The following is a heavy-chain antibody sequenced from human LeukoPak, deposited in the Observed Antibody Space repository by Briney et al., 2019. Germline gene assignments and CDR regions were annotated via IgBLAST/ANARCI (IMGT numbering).Heavy chain of an antibody. CDR2: INHSGST. D-gene: IGHD1-26*01. CDR1: GGSFSGYY. V-gene: IGHV4-34*01. J-gene: IGHJ3*02. CDR3: ASYSGTYSAFEI. Sequence: SETLSLTCAVYGGSFSGYYWSWIRQPPGKGLEWIGEINHSGSTNYNPSFKSRVAISVDTSKNHFSLTLNAVTAADTAVYYCASYSGTYSAFEIWGQGTPVTVSS.